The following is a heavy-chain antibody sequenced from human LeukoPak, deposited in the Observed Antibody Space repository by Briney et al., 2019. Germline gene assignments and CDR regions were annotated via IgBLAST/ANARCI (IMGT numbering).Heavy chain of an antibody. V-gene: IGHV1-18*01. Sequence: ASVKVSCKASGYTFTNYGITWVRQAPGQGLEWMGWISPYNGNRNYAQKLQDRVTMTTDTSTSTAYMELRSLRSDDTAVYYCARGRGVYASSSTTFDYRGQGTLVTVSS. D-gene: IGHD6-6*01. CDR1: GYTFTNYG. CDR3: ARGRGVYASSSTTFDY. CDR2: ISPYNGNR. J-gene: IGHJ4*02.